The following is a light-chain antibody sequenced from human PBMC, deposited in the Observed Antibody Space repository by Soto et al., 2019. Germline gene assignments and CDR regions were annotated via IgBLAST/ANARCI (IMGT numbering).Light chain of an antibody. V-gene: IGLV2-23*02. J-gene: IGLJ1*01. Sequence: QSVLTQPASLSGSPGQSITISCTGTSSDVGSYNLVSWYQHHPGKAPKLLISEVSKRPSGVSNRFSGSKSGNTASLTISGLQAEDDADYYCCSYAGRFYVFGPGTKVTV. CDR3: CSYAGRFYV. CDR1: SSDVGSYNL. CDR2: EVS.